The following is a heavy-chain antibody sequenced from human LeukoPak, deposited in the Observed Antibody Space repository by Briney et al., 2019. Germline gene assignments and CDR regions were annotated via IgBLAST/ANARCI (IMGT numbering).Heavy chain of an antibody. D-gene: IGHD3-10*01. CDR2: ISSSSSTI. J-gene: IGHJ3*02. CDR1: GFTLSSYS. V-gene: IGHV3-48*04. CDR3: ARGLGSGSYYPDAFDI. Sequence: PGGSLRLSCAVSGFTLSSYSMNWVRQAPGKGLEWVSYISSSSSTIYYADSVKGRFTISRDNAKNSLYLQMNSLRAEDTAVYYCARGLGSGSYYPDAFDIWGQGTMVTVSS.